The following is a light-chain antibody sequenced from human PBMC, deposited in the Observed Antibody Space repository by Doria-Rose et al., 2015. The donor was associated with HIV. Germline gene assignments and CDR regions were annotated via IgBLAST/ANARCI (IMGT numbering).Light chain of an antibody. CDR3: SSYASTDTLV. CDR2: DVS. Sequence: SITISCTGTNSDVGGYSYVSWYQQHPGKAPKLMIYDVSNRPSGVSNRFSGSKSGNTASLTISGLQAEDEADYYCSSYASTDTLVFGGGTKLTVL. CDR1: NSDVGGYSY. V-gene: IGLV2-14*03. J-gene: IGLJ2*01.